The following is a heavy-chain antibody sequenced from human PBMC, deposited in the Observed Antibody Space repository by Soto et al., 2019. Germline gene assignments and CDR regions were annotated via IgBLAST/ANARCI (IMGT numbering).Heavy chain of an antibody. J-gene: IGHJ3*02. Sequence: GGSLRLSCAASGFAFSTYSMNWVRQAPGKGLECVSYISSSSTTIYYADSVRGRFTISRDNAKNSLYLQMSSLRAEGTAVYYCARDLNYALDIWGQGTMVTVS. CDR3: ARDLNYALDI. CDR1: GFAFSTYS. V-gene: IGHV3-48*01. D-gene: IGHD1-20*01. CDR2: ISSSSTTI.